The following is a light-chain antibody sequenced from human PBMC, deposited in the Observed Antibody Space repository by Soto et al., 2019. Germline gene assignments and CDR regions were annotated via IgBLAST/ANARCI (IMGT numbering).Light chain of an antibody. CDR2: TAS. CDR3: QEYNSDSGLT. J-gene: IGKJ4*01. Sequence: DIQMTQSPSTLSASVGDRVTITCRASQSISSWLAWYQQKPGKAPKLLIYTASNLKSAVPSRFSGSGSGTQFTLTISILQPDDFATYYCQEYNSDSGLTFGGGTKVEIK. CDR1: QSISSW. V-gene: IGKV1-5*03.